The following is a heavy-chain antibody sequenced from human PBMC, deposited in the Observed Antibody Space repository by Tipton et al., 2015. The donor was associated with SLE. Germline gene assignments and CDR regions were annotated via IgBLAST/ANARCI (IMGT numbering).Heavy chain of an antibody. CDR3: ATGHFDF. V-gene: IGHV4-38-2*02. CDR2: MHHNGST. D-gene: IGHD1-1*01. J-gene: IGHJ5*01. CDR1: LYSIGSGFY. Sequence: TLSLTCTVSLYSIGSGFYWDWVRQAPGKGLEWVATMHHNGSTYYNPPLRSRVAVSMDTSRNQFSLRLKSVTAADTAVYYCATGHFDFWGQGTLVTVSS.